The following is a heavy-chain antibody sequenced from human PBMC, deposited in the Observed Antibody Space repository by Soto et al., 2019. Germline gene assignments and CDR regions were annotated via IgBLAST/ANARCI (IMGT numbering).Heavy chain of an antibody. D-gene: IGHD3-10*01. CDR1: GFIFSSYS. CDR3: ARVSGTLERYSDLDY. V-gene: IGHV3-21*06. J-gene: IGHJ4*02. CDR2: ISPRSDYI. Sequence: EVQLVESGGGLVKPGGSLRLSCAASGFIFSSYSMNWVRQAPGKGLEWVSSISPRSDYIYFADSMRGRFTISRDNAQNSLYLHMNNLRAEDTAVYHCARVSGTLERYSDLDYSGQGTLVTVSS.